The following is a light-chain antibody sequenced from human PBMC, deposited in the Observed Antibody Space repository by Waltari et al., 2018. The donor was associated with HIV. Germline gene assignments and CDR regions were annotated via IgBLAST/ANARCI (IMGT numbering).Light chain of an antibody. CDR3: SSYAGSNIVL. CDR1: STDIGSYNY. J-gene: IGLJ2*01. Sequence: QSALTQPPSASGSPGQSVTISCTGTSTDIGSYNYVSWYQQHPGKAPKLIIYEVNKRPSVVPARFSGSKAGDTASLTVSGLQAEDEADYYCSSYAGSNIVLCGGGTKLTVL. V-gene: IGLV2-8*01. CDR2: EVN.